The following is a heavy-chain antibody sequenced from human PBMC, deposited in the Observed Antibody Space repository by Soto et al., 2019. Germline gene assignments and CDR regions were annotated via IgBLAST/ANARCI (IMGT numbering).Heavy chain of an antibody. J-gene: IGHJ4*02. D-gene: IGHD3-22*01. CDR3: VKGEYYYDSSGYYPFGY. CDR1: GFTFSSYA. V-gene: IGHV3-64D*06. CDR2: ISTNGGST. Sequence: GGSLRLSCSASGFTFSSYAMHWVRQAPGKGLEYVSSISTNGGSTHYADSVKGRFTISRDNSKNTQYLQMSSLRADDTAVYYCVKGEYYYDSSGYYPFGYWGQGTLVTVSS.